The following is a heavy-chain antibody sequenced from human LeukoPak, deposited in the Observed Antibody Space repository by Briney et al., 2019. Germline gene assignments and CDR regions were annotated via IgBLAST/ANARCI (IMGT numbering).Heavy chain of an antibody. CDR2: ISGNNDGS. Sequence: SEDVPREASGYTLHHHHLIGVGQAPAQACEWLGCISGNNDGSKYARKFQDRITMTTDASAATAYMELRSLTSDDTALYYCARNVSGAVDLWGQGTLVAVSS. J-gene: IGHJ1*01. CDR3: ARNVSGAVDL. CDR1: GYTLHHHH. D-gene: IGHD3-10*02. V-gene: IGHV1-18*01.